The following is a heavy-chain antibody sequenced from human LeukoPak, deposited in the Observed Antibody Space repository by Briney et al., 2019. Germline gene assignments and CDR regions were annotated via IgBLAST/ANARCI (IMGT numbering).Heavy chain of an antibody. CDR1: GYTFTSYY. CDR3: ARSSGSYGGVRYYFDY. D-gene: IGHD3-16*01. Sequence: ASVKVSCKASGYTFTSYYMHWVRQAPGQGLEWMGIINPSGGSTSYAQKFQGRVTMTRDTSTSTVYMELSSLRSEDTAVYYCARSSGSYGGVRYYFDYWGQGTLVTVSS. CDR2: INPSGGST. J-gene: IGHJ4*02. V-gene: IGHV1-46*01.